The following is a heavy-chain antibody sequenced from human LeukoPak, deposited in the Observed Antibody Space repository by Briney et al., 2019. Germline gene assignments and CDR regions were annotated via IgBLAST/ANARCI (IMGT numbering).Heavy chain of an antibody. CDR3: ARQNYDFWSGYSLGYFDY. CDR1: GFTFSHYS. D-gene: IGHD3-3*01. CDR2: ISSSSTII. Sequence: GGSLRLSCAASGFTFSHYSMNWVRQAPGKGLEWVSYISSSSTIIYYADSVKGRFTISRDNAKNSLYLQMNSLRAEDTAVYYCARQNYDFWSGYSLGYFDYWGQGTLVTVSS. V-gene: IGHV3-48*01. J-gene: IGHJ4*02.